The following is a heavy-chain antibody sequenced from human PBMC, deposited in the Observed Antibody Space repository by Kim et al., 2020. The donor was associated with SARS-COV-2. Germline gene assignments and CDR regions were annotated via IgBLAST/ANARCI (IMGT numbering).Heavy chain of an antibody. J-gene: IGHJ4*02. V-gene: IGHV4-4*02. CDR2: IYHSGST. CDR3: ARVRAAAGTVDY. CDR1: GGSISSSNW. Sequence: SDTLSLTCAVSGGSISSSNWWSWVRPPPGTGLEWIGEIYHSGSTNYNPSLKSRVTISVDKSKNQFSLKLSSVTAADTAVYYCARVRAAAGTVDYWGQGTLVTVSS. D-gene: IGHD6-13*01.